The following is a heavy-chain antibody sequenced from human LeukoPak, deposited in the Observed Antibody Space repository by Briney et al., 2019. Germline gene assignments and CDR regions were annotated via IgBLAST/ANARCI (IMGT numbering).Heavy chain of an antibody. CDR2: IYPGDSDT. J-gene: IGHJ4*02. V-gene: IGHV5-51*01. CDR1: GYRFTSYW. D-gene: IGHD5-24*01. Sequence: GESLKISCKGSGYRFTSYWIGGVRQMPGKGLEGMGIIYPGDSDTRYSPSFQGQVTISADKSISTAYLQWSSLKASDTAMYYCATRYGYNSFDYWGQGTLVTVSS. CDR3: ATRYGYNSFDY.